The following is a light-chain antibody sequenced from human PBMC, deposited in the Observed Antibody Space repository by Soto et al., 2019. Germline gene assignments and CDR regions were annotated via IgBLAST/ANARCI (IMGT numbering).Light chain of an antibody. CDR1: QSVLYSSKNKNY. CDR3: QQYYSSPLT. V-gene: IGKV4-1*01. CDR2: WAS. Sequence: DTVMTQSPGSLSVSLGERATINCKSSQSVLYSSKNKNYLAWYQQKPGQPPKLLIYWASTRESGVPDRFRGSGSGTDFTLTISSLQAEDAAVYYYQQYYSSPLTFGQGTRLDIK. J-gene: IGKJ5*01.